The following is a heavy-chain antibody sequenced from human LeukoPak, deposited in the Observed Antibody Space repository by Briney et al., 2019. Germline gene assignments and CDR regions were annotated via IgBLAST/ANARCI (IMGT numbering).Heavy chain of an antibody. CDR2: INHSGST. Sequence: SETLSLTCAVYGGSFSGYYWSWIRQPPGQGLEWIGEINHSGSTNYNPSLKSQVTISVDTSKNQFSLKLSSVTAADTAVYYCARGGPHYDFWSGYTYYYYMDVWGKGTTVTVSS. CDR3: ARGGPHYDFWSGYTYYYYMDV. D-gene: IGHD3-3*01. CDR1: GGSFSGYY. J-gene: IGHJ6*03. V-gene: IGHV4-34*01.